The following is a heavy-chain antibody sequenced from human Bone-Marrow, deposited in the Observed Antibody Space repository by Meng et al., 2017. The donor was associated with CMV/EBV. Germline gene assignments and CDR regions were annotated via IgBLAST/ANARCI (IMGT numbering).Heavy chain of an antibody. CDR3: ARDMGRGGRGVVVDY. J-gene: IGHJ4*01. V-gene: IGHV3-9*01. D-gene: IGHD3-16*02. CDR2: INWNSRSI. CDR1: GFTFDNYD. Sequence: GGSLRLSCAASGFTFDNYDMQWVRQVPGKGLEWVSGINWNSRSIDYADSVRGRFTISRDNAKNSLHLQMDSLRPEDTALYYCARDMGRGGRGVVVDYWGHGTLVTVSS.